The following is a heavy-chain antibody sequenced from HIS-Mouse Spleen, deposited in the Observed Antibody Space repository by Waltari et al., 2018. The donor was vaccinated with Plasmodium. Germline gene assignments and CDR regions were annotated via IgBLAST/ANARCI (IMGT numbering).Heavy chain of an antibody. Sequence: QVQLVQYGAEVKKPGASVKVSCKASVSTFLRYGISWVRQAPGQGLEWVGWISAYNGNTKYAQKLQGRVSMTTDTSTSTAYMELRSLRSDDTAVYYCARGSAGDAFDIWGQGTMVTVSS. V-gene: IGHV1-18*01. CDR1: VSTFLRYG. CDR2: ISAYNGNT. CDR3: ARGSAGDAFDI. J-gene: IGHJ3*02. D-gene: IGHD6-19*01.